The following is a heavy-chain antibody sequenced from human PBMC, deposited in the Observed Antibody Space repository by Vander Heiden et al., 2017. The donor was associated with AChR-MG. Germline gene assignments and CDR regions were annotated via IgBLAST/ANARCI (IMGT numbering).Heavy chain of an antibody. CDR2: FDYSGST. CDR1: CGSTSSYY. J-gene: IGHJ6*02. Sequence: QVQLQESGPGLVKPSATLSLTCTVPCGSTSSYYWSWIRQPPGKGLEWIGYFDYSGSTNYNPSLKSRVTIAVDTSKNQFSLKLSSVTAANTAVYDCARVVSSSFYYYYGMDVWGQGTTVTVSS. D-gene: IGHD6-6*01. CDR3: ARVVSSSFYYYYGMDV. V-gene: IGHV4-59*01.